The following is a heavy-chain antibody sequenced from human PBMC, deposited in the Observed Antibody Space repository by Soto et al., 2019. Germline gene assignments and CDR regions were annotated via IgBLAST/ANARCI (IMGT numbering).Heavy chain of an antibody. J-gene: IGHJ4*02. V-gene: IGHV1-69*02. Sequence: VASVKVSCKASGGTFSSYTISWVRQAPGQGLEWMGRIIPILGIANYAQKFQGRVTITADKSTSTAYMELSSLRSEDTAVYYCARALRSGYRVYYFDYWGQGTLVSVSS. CDR2: IIPILGIA. CDR1: GGTFSSYT. D-gene: IGHD3-22*01. CDR3: ARALRSGYRVYYFDY.